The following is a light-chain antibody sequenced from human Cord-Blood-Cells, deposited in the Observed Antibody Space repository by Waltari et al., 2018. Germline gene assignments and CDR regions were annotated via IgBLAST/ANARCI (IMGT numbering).Light chain of an antibody. CDR3: CSYAGSYTLV. J-gene: IGLJ3*02. Sequence: QSALPQPRSVSGSPGQSVTISCTGTSSDGGGYNSVSWYQQHPGKAPKLMIYDVSKRPSGVPDRFSGSKSGNTASLTISGLQAEDEADYFCCSYAGSYTLVFGGGTKLTVL. V-gene: IGLV2-11*01. CDR2: DVS. CDR1: SSDGGGYNS.